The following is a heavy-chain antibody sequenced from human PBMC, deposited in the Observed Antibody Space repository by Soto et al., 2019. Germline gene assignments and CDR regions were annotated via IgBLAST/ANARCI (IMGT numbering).Heavy chain of an antibody. CDR1: GGTFSTYS. V-gene: IGHV1-69*02. D-gene: IGHD2-21*01. Sequence: QVQLMQSGAEMKKPGSSVKVSCKDSGGTFSTYSMFWVRQAPGQGLEWMGRFIPMLGIANYAQRFQDRVTITADKSTATAYMELSSLRSEDTALYYCSIGSWSGEVFDIWGQGTRVTVSS. CDR2: FIPMLGIA. J-gene: IGHJ3*02. CDR3: SIGSWSGEVFDI.